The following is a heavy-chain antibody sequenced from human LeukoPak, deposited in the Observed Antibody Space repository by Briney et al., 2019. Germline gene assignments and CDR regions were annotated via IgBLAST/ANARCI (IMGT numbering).Heavy chain of an antibody. CDR2: IYWDDDK. J-gene: IGHJ4*02. D-gene: IGHD6-19*01. V-gene: IGHV2-5*02. Sequence: SGPTLVKPTQTLTLTCTFSGFSLRTSGVGVGWIRQPPGKALEWLALIYWDDDKRYSPSLKSRLTITKDTSKNQVVLTMTNMDPVDTGTYYCTHRSLAVAGLSFDSWGQGTLVTVSS. CDR3: THRSLAVAGLSFDS. CDR1: GFSLRTSGVG.